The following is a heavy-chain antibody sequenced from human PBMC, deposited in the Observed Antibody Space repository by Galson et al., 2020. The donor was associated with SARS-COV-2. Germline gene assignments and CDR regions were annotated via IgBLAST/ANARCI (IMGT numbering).Heavy chain of an antibody. CDR3: ARDRIGGATIFSDDAFDI. Sequence: SVKVSCKASAGTFSSYAISWVRRAPGQGLPWMGGIIPIFGTATYDQKSQGRVTITADESTSTAYMELSSLRSEDTSVYYWARDRIGGATIFSDDAFDIWGQGTVVTVSS. J-gene: IGHJ3*02. CDR2: IIPIFGTA. V-gene: IGHV1-69*13. CDR1: AGTFSSYA. D-gene: IGHD1-26*01.